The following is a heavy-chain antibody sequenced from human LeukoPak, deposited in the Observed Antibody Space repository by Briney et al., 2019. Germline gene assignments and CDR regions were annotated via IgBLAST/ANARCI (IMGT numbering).Heavy chain of an antibody. CDR3: AKDLQLGY. J-gene: IGHJ4*02. CDR2: ISDDGTSK. CDR1: GFHFSNSG. V-gene: IGHV3-30*18. D-gene: IGHD3-10*01. Sequence: GALRLSCSASGFHFSNSGLKLVRPAPGKGLEWAAVISDDGTSKNYAVSVKGRFTVSRDDSKNTLYLQMNSLRAEDTAVYYCAKDLQLGYWGQGTLVTVSS.